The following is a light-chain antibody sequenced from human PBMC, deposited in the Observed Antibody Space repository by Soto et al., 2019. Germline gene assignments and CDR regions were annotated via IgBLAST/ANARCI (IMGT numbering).Light chain of an antibody. CDR1: SSNIGNNY. CDR2: DNN. V-gene: IGLV1-51*01. Sequence: QSVLTQPPSMSAAPGQKVTISCSGSSSNIGNNYVSWYQQLPGTAPKLLIYDNNKRPSGIPDRFSGSHSGTSATLGITGLQTGDEADYYCGTWDSRRSAGVFGGGTKLTVL. CDR3: GTWDSRRSAGV. J-gene: IGLJ2*01.